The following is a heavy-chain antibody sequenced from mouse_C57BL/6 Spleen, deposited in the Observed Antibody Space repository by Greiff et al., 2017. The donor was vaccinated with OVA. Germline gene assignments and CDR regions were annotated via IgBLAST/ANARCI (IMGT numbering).Heavy chain of an antibody. CDR2: IRLKSDNYAT. J-gene: IGHJ1*03. D-gene: IGHD1-1*01. CDR3: TAYYGSSYGYFDV. Sequence: EVKVEESGGGLVQPGGSMKLSCVASGFTFSNYWMNWVRQSPEKGLEWVAQIRLKSDNYATPYAESVKGRFTISRDDSNSSVYLQMNNLRAEDTGIYYCTAYYGSSYGYFDVWGTGTTVTVSS. CDR1: GFTFSNYW. V-gene: IGHV6-3*01.